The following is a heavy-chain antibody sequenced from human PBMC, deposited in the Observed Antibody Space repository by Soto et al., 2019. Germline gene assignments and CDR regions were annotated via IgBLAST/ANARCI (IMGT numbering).Heavy chain of an antibody. J-gene: IGHJ6*02. CDR3: ARGGRRSPGMDV. CDR2: IYYTGST. Sequence: PSETLSLTCTVSGDSINGHYWSWIRQPPGKGLEWIGYIYYTGSTNYNPSLKSRATISVDSSKNQFSLKLSSVTAADTAVYYCARGGRRSPGMDVWGQGTTVTVSS. CDR1: GDSINGHY. D-gene: IGHD3-16*01. V-gene: IGHV4-59*08.